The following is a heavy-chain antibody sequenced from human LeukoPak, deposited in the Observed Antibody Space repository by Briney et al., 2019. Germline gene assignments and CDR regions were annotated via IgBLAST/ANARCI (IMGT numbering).Heavy chain of an antibody. J-gene: IGHJ4*02. CDR3: ARDYLFGHDSSGYFNY. Sequence: ASVKVSCKASGYTFTSYGISWVRQAPGQGLEWMGWISAYNGNTNYAQKLQGRVTMTTDTSTSTAYMELRSLRSDDTAVYYCARDYLFGHDSSGYFNYWGQGTLVTVSS. CDR1: GYTFTSYG. V-gene: IGHV1-18*01. CDR2: ISAYNGNT. D-gene: IGHD3-22*01.